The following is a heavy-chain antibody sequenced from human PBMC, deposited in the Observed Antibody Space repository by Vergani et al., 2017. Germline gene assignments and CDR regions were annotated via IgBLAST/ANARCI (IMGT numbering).Heavy chain of an antibody. CDR3: ARDSAIFGVVAYWYFDL. Sequence: QVQLVESGGGLVKPGGSLRLSCAASGFTFSDYYMSWIRQAPGKGLEWVSYISSSDSTIYYADSVKGRFTISRDNSKNTLYLQMNSLRADDTAVYYCARDSAIFGVVAYWYFDLWGRGTLVTVSS. J-gene: IGHJ2*01. CDR2: ISSSDSTI. V-gene: IGHV3-11*04. CDR1: GFTFSDYY. D-gene: IGHD3-3*01.